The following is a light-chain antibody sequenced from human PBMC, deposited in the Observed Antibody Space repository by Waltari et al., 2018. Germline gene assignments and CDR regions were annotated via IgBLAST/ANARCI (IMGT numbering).Light chain of an antibody. CDR2: GAS. CDR3: QQYNNWTFT. V-gene: IGKV3-15*01. J-gene: IGKJ3*01. CDR1: QSVSSN. Sequence: EIGMTQSPATLSVSPGERATLSCRASQSVSSNLALYQQKPGQAPRLLIYGASTRATGIPARLSGSGSGTEFTLTISSMQSEDFAVYYCQQYNNWTFTFGPGTKVDIK.